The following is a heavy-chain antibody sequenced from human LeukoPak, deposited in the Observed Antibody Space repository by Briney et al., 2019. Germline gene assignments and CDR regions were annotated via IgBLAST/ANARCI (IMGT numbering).Heavy chain of an antibody. V-gene: IGHV3-21*01. D-gene: IGHD3-3*01. Sequence: GGSLRLSCAASGFTFSSYSMNWVRQAPGKGLEWVSSISSSSSYIYYADSVKGRFTISRDNAKNSLYLQMNSLRAEDTAVYYCARIFDFWSGYPDYWGQGTLVTASS. CDR2: ISSSSSYI. CDR1: GFTFSSYS. CDR3: ARIFDFWSGYPDY. J-gene: IGHJ4*02.